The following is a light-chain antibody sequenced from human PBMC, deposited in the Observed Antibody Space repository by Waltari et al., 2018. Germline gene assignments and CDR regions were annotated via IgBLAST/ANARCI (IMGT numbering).Light chain of an antibody. CDR2: KTS. CDR1: QSVTW. Sequence: DIHLTQSPSTLSASLVDRLTITCRASQSVTWMAWYQQKSGKAPKLLMFKTSFAESGVPLRVRGFGSGTGFSLAINGLQADDFATYFWQQFDPSSPVTFGGGT. V-gene: IGKV1-5*03. J-gene: IGKJ4*01. CDR3: QQFDPSSPVT.